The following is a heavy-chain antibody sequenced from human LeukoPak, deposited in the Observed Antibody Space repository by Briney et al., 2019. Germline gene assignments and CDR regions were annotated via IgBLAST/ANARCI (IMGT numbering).Heavy chain of an antibody. D-gene: IGHD4-17*01. V-gene: IGHV3-48*01. J-gene: IGHJ4*02. CDR1: GFTFSSYS. Sequence: GGSLRLSCAASGFTFSSYSMNWVRQAPGKGLEWVSYISSSSRSIYYADSVKGRFTISRDNANNSLSLQMNGLRAEDTAVYYCARARGMDDYGDFRIKWGQGTLVTVSS. CDR3: ARARGMDDYGDFRIK. CDR2: ISSSSRSI.